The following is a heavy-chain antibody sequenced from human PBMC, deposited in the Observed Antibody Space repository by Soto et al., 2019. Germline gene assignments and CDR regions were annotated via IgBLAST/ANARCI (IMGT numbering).Heavy chain of an antibody. CDR1: CGSISGSY. CDR3: ARSVAVPGAHTDY. CDR2: VYYPGST. V-gene: IGHV4-59*01. D-gene: IGHD6-19*01. Sequence: SETLSLTCSVSCGSISGSYWSWIRQSPWKGLEWLGYVYYPGSTNYSPSLRSRVSISVDTPKNEFSLRLSSVTAADTAVYFCARSVAVPGAHTDYWGQGTQVNVSS. J-gene: IGHJ4*02.